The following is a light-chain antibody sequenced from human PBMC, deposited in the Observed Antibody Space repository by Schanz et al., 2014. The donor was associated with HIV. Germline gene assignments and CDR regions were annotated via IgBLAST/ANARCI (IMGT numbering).Light chain of an antibody. V-gene: IGLV2-14*03. CDR1: NSDVGNYNY. CDR3: SSYTSSSTLDVV. Sequence: QSVLTQPASVSGSLGQAITISCTGTNSDVGNYNYVSWYQQHPGKAPKLLIYDVTDRPSGISNRFSGSKSGNTASLTISGLQAEDEADYYCSSYTSSSTLDVVFGGGTKLTVL. J-gene: IGLJ2*01. CDR2: DVT.